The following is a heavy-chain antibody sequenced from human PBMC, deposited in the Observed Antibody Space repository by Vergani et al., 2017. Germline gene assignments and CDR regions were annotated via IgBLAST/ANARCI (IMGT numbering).Heavy chain of an antibody. Sequence: QVQLQQWGAGLLKPSETLSLTCAVYGGSFSGYYWSWIRQPPGKGLEWIGEINHSGSTNYNPSLKSRVTISVDTSKNQFSLKLSSVTAADTAVYYCARLRYFDWLRHYYYYYGMDVWGQGTTVTVSS. V-gene: IGHV4-34*01. J-gene: IGHJ6*02. CDR3: ARLRYFDWLRHYYYYYGMDV. CDR1: GGSFSGYY. D-gene: IGHD3-9*01. CDR2: INHSGST.